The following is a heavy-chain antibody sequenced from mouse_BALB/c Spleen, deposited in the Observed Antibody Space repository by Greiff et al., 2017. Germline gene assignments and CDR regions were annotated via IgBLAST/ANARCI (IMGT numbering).Heavy chain of an antibody. J-gene: IGHJ3*01. CDR2: IYPGSGST. Sequence: LQQPGSELVRPGASVKLSCKASGYTFTSYWMHWVKQRPGQGLEWIGNIYPGSGSTNYDEKFKSKGTLTVDTSSSTAYMHLSSLTSEDSAVYYCTRSGNDYDAFAYWGQGTLVTVSA. V-gene: IGHV1S22*01. CDR3: TRSGNDYDAFAY. D-gene: IGHD2-4*01. CDR1: GYTFTSYW.